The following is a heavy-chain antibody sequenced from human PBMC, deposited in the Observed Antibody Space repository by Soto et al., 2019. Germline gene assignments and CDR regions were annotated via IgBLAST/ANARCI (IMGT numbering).Heavy chain of an antibody. CDR1: GGSIISHY. CDR3: ARVGGSYYGYWFDP. D-gene: IGHD1-26*01. V-gene: IGHV4-59*11. Sequence: SETLSLTCTVSGGSIISHYCIWIRHPPGKGLEWIGYIYYSGSTNYNPSLKSRVTISVDTSKNQFSLKLSSVTAADTAVYYCARVGGSYYGYWFDPWGQGTLVTVSS. CDR2: IYYSGST. J-gene: IGHJ5*02.